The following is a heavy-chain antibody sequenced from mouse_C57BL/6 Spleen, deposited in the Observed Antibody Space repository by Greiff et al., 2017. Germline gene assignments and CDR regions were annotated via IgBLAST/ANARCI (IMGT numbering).Heavy chain of an antibody. D-gene: IGHD2-1*01. J-gene: IGHJ4*01. CDR3: AKNWGGNYPYYYAMDY. CDR1: GFSLTSYG. V-gene: IGHV2-5*01. CDR2: IWRGGST. Sequence: QVQLQQSGPGLVQPSQSLSITCTVSGFSLTSYGVHWVRQSPGKGLEWLGVIWRGGSTDYNAAFMSRLSITKDNSKSQVFFKMNSLQADDTAIYYCAKNWGGNYPYYYAMDYWGQGTSVTVSS.